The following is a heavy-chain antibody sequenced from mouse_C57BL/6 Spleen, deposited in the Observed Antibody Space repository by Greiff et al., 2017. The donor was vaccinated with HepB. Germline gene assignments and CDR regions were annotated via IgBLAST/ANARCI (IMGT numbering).Heavy chain of an antibody. CDR3: ARVSWGDYDDAMDY. J-gene: IGHJ4*01. V-gene: IGHV2-9-1*01. Sequence: VHLVESGPGLVAPSQSLSITCTVSGFSLTSYAISWVRQPPGKGLEWLGVIWTGGGTNYNSALKSRLSISKDNSKSQVFLKMNSLQTDDTARYYCARVSWGDYDDAMDYWGQGTSVTVSS. CDR1: GFSLTSYA. CDR2: IWTGGGT. D-gene: IGHD2-4*01.